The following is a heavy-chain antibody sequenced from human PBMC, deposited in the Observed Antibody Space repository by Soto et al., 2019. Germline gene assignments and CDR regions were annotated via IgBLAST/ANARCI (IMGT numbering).Heavy chain of an antibody. D-gene: IGHD2-2*01. CDR1: GFTFSSYG. CDR2: IWYDGSNK. V-gene: IGHV3-33*01. J-gene: IGHJ6*02. Sequence: QVQLVESGGGVVQPGRSLRLSCAASGFTFSSYGMHWVRQAPGKGLEWVAVIWYDGSNKYYADSVKGRFTISRDNSKNTLYLHMNSMRAEDTAAYHCAREDQVLSLAPPQLAYRMDVWGQGTTVTVSS. CDR3: AREDQVLSLAPPQLAYRMDV.